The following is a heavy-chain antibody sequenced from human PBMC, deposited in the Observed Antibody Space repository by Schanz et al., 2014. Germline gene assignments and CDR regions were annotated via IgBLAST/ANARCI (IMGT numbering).Heavy chain of an antibody. CDR1: GFTFSDYY. CDR3: ARGNYGMDV. Sequence: QVQLVESGGGLVKPGGSLRLSCTVSGFTFSDYYMSWIRQAPGKGPEWVSSVVSGGSSTNYADSVKGRFTISRDNAKNSLFLQMNSLRAEDTAKYYCARGNYGMDVWGQGTTVTVSS. V-gene: IGHV3-11*01. CDR2: VVSGGSST. J-gene: IGHJ6*02.